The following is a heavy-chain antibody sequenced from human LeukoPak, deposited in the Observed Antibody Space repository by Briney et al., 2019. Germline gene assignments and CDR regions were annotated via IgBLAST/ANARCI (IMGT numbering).Heavy chain of an antibody. D-gene: IGHD5-18*01. J-gene: IGHJ4*02. V-gene: IGHV1-69*04. CDR2: IIPILGIA. CDR1: GGTFSSYA. CDR3: ARDAPPLRGYSSLYYFDY. Sequence: GSSVKVSCKASGGTFSSYAISWVRQAPGQGLEWMGRIIPILGIANYAQKFQGRVTITADKSTSTAYMELSSLRSEDTAVYYCARDAPPLRGYSSLYYFDYWGQGTLVTVSS.